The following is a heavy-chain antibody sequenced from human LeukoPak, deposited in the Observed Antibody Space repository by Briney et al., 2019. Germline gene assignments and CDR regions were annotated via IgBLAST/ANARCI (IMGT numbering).Heavy chain of an antibody. Sequence: PGGSWRLSCAASGFTFSSYDMHGVRQATGKGLEWVSAIGTAGDPYYPGSVKGRFTISRENAKNSLYLQMNSLRAGDTAVYYCARGGWRGYYGMDVWGKGTTVTVSS. CDR3: ARGGWRGYYGMDV. V-gene: IGHV3-13*05. CDR1: GFTFSSYD. J-gene: IGHJ6*04. D-gene: IGHD6-19*01. CDR2: IGTAGDP.